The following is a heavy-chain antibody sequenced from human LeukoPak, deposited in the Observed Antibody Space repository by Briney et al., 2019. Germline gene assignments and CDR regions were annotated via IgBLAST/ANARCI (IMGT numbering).Heavy chain of an antibody. J-gene: IGHJ4*02. CDR3: ARSSGSRYYIDY. CDR1: GGSLSSYY. V-gene: IGHV4-4*07. D-gene: IGHD1-26*01. Sequence: PSETLSLTCSVSGGSLSSYYWSWIRQSAGKGLEWIGRIYPSGTTNYNPSLKSRVTVSLDTSKNHFSLNLSSVTAADTAMYYCARSSGSRYYIDYWGQGTLVTVSS. CDR2: IYPSGTT.